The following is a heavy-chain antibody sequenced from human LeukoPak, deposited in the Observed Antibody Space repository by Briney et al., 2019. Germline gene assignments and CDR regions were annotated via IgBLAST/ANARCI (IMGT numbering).Heavy chain of an antibody. Sequence: SETLSLTCAVSGYSIGSGYYWGWIRQPPGKGLEWIGSIYHSGSTYYNPSLKSRVTISVDTSKNQFSLKLSSATAADTAVYYCARRPGGWSGYYINWFDPWGQGTLVTVSS. CDR2: IYHSGST. V-gene: IGHV4-38-2*01. CDR3: ARRPGGWSGYYINWFDP. J-gene: IGHJ5*02. D-gene: IGHD3-3*01. CDR1: GYSIGSGYY.